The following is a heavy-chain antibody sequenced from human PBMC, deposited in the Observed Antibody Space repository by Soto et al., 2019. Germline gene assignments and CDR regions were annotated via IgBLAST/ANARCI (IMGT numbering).Heavy chain of an antibody. CDR3: ALGRRDYYFDY. CDR1: GGSFSGYY. CDR2: INHSGST. J-gene: IGHJ4*02. V-gene: IGHV4-34*01. Sequence: PSETLSLTCAVYGGSFSGYYWSWIRQPPGKGLEWIGEINHSGSTNYNPSLKSRVTISVDTSKNQFSLKLSSVTAADTAVYYCALGRRDYYFDYWGQGTLVTVSS.